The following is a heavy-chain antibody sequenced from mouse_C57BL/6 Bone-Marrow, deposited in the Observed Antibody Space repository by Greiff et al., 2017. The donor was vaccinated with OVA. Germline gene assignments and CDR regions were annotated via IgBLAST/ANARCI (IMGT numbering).Heavy chain of an antibody. D-gene: IGHD1-1*01. Sequence: QVQLQQSGAELARPGASVKLSCKASGYTFTSYGLSWVKQRTGQGLEWIGEIYPRSGNTYYNEKFKGKATLTADKSSSTAYMELRSLTSEDSAVYFCVYGSSYLAWFAYWGQGTLVTVSA. CDR2: IYPRSGNT. V-gene: IGHV1-81*01. J-gene: IGHJ3*01. CDR1: GYTFTSYG. CDR3: VYGSSYLAWFAY.